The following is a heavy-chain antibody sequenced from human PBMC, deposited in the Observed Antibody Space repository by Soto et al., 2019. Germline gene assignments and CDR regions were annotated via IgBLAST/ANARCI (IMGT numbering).Heavy chain of an antibody. CDR1: GYTFTGYY. V-gene: IGHV1-2*04. D-gene: IGHD2-15*01. CDR2: INPNSGGT. Sequence: ASVKVSCKASGYTFTGYYMHWVRQAPGQGLEWMGWINPNSGGTNYAQKFQGWVTMTRDTSISTAYMELSRLRSDDTAVYYCARESVAAEYYYYYMDVRGKGTKVTVSS. CDR3: ARESVAAEYYYYYMDV. J-gene: IGHJ6*03.